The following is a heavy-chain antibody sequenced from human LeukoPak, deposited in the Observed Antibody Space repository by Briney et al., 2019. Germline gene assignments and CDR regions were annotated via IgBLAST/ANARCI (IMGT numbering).Heavy chain of an antibody. CDR2: INHSGST. CDR3: ARGGYGSGRRWFDP. J-gene: IGHJ5*02. Sequence: SETLSLTCAVYGGSFSGYYWSWIRQPPGKGLEWIGEINHSGSTNYNPSLKSRVTMSVDTSKNQFSLKLSSVTAADTAVYYCARGGYGSGRRWFDPWGQGTLVTVSS. V-gene: IGHV4-34*01. D-gene: IGHD3-10*01. CDR1: GGSFSGYY.